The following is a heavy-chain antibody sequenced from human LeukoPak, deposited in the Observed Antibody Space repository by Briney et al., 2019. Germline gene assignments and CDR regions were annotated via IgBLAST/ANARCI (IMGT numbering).Heavy chain of an antibody. CDR1: GFTFTSSA. Sequence: SVKVSCKASGFTFTSSAMQWVRQARGQRLEWIGWTVVGSGNTNYAQKFQERVTITRDMSTSTAYMELSSLRSDDTAVYYCAVQYYDILTGYLAPNFDYWGQGTLVTVSS. J-gene: IGHJ4*02. V-gene: IGHV1-58*02. D-gene: IGHD3-9*01. CDR3: AVQYYDILTGYLAPNFDY. CDR2: TVVGSGNT.